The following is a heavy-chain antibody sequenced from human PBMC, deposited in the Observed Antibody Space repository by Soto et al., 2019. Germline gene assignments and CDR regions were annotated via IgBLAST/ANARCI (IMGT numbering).Heavy chain of an antibody. CDR1: GYTFTSYG. CDR2: ISAYNGNT. J-gene: IGHJ6*02. Sequence: QVQLVQSGAEVKKPGASVKVSCKASGYTFTSYGISWVRQAPGQGLEWMGWISAYNGNTNYAQKLQGRVTMTTDTSTSTAYMELRSLKSDDTSVYCCARDGEVPSYYYYGMDVWGQGTTVTVSS. CDR3: ARDGEVPSYYYYGMDV. V-gene: IGHV1-18*01. D-gene: IGHD3-10*01.